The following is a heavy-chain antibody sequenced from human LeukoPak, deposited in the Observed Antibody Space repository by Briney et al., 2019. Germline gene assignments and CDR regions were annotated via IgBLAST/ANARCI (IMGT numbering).Heavy chain of an antibody. Sequence: GGSLRLSCAPSGFTFSSSSMNWVRQAPGKGLEWVSYISSSSSSIYYADSVKGRFTISRDNAKNSLYLQMNSLRAEDTAVYYCARDYGDYAGFRYWGQGTLVTVSS. CDR2: ISSSSSSI. J-gene: IGHJ4*02. D-gene: IGHD4-17*01. V-gene: IGHV3-48*01. CDR1: GFTFSSSS. CDR3: ARDYGDYAGFRY.